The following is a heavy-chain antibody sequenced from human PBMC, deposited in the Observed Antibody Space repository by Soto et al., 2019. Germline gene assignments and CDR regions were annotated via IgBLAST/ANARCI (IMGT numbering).Heavy chain of an antibody. Sequence: GGSLRLSCAASGFTFSGSAMHWVRQASGKGLEWVGRIRSKANSYATAYAASVKGRFTISRDDSKNTAYLQMNSLKTEDTAVYYCRCLAYGSGSTYWGQGTLVTVSS. D-gene: IGHD3-10*01. CDR2: IRSKANSYAT. CDR1: GFTFSGSA. V-gene: IGHV3-73*01. J-gene: IGHJ4*02. CDR3: RCLAYGSGSTY.